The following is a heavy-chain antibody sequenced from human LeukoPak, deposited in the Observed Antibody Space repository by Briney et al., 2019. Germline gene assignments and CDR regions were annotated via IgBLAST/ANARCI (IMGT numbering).Heavy chain of an antibody. CDR1: GGSISRYY. Sequence: SETLSLTCTVSGGSISRYYWSWLRQPPGKGREWIGYIYYSGSTNYNPSLKRRVTISVDTSKNQFSLKLRSVTAADTAVYYCARLQVHSDAFDIWGQGTMVTVSS. CDR2: IYYSGST. V-gene: IGHV4-59*01. D-gene: IGHD2-21*01. J-gene: IGHJ3*02. CDR3: ARLQVHSDAFDI.